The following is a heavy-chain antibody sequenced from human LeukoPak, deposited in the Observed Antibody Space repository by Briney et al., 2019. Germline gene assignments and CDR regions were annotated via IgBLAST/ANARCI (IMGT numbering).Heavy chain of an antibody. CDR1: GYTFTGYY. CDR2: INPNSGGT. D-gene: IGHD3-22*01. J-gene: IGHJ3*02. V-gene: IGHV1-2*02. CDR3: ARVDYYDRSFDI. Sequence: ASVKVSYKASGYTFTGYYMHWVRQAPGQGLEWVGWINPNSGGTNYAQKFQGRVTMTRDTSISTAYMELSRLRSDDTAVYYCARVDYYDRSFDIWGQGTMVTVSS.